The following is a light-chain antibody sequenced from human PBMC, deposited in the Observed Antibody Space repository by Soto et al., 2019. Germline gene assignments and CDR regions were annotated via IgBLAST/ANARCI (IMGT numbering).Light chain of an antibody. J-gene: IGLJ3*02. V-gene: IGLV1-40*01. CDR2: GNS. CDR1: SSNIGAGYD. Sequence: QYVLTQPTSVSGAPGQRVTISCTGSSSNIGAGYDVHWYQQLPGTAPKLLIYGNSNRPSGVPDRFSGSKSGTSASLAITGLQAEDEADYYCQSYDSSLSGSVFGGGTKLTVL. CDR3: QSYDSSLSGSV.